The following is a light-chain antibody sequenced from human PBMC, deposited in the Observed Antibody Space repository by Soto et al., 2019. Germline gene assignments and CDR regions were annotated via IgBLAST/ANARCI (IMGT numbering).Light chain of an antibody. CDR1: HSISSW. Sequence: DIEMTQSASTLSASLGDRVTITCRASHSISSWLAWYQQKPVKAPNLPIYAASTLESGVPSRFSGTASGTESTLTISSLKPDDFATYYCQQYNSYWTFGQGTKVDIK. V-gene: IGKV1-5*01. CDR3: QQYNSYWT. CDR2: AAS. J-gene: IGKJ1*01.